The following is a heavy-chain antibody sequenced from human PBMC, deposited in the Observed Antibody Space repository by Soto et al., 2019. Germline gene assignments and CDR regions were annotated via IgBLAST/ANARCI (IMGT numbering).Heavy chain of an antibody. J-gene: IGHJ4*02. D-gene: IGHD2-21*01. CDR1: GYTFDKYA. Sequence: QVQLVQSGAEVEKPGASVKVSCKASGYTFDKYAIHWVRQAPGQRLEWIGWINVATGDTKYSQTPKEGAAITGDPSATTVYVDLYSLTSKATAVYFWARFLTLLIFPLFDNGGKGPPVPVS. CDR2: INVATGDT. CDR3: ARFLTLLIFPLFDN. V-gene: IGHV1-3*01.